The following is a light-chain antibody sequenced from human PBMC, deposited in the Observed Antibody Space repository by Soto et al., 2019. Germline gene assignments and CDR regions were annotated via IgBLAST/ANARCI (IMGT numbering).Light chain of an antibody. CDR3: QDYYSAPVT. J-gene: IGKJ4*01. CDR1: QGISNR. CDR2: AGS. V-gene: IGKV1-27*01. Sequence: DIQMTQSPSSLSASVGDRVTITCRASQGISNRLAWYQQAPGKPPKLLIYAGSTFHLEVPSRFSGSASGTDFTLTISSLQPEDVATYYCQDYYSAPVTFGGGTKVETK.